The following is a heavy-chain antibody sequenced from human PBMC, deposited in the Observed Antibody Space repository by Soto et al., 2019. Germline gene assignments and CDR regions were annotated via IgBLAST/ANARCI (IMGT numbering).Heavy chain of an antibody. J-gene: IGHJ4*02. Sequence: SETLSLTCAVYGGSFSGYYWSWIRQPPGKGLEWIGEINHSGSTNYNPSLKSRVTISVDTSKNQFSLKLSSVTAADTAVYYCARARPRTRNSYFDYWGQGTLVTVSS. CDR3: ARARPRTRNSYFDY. CDR1: GGSFSGYY. CDR2: INHSGST. V-gene: IGHV4-34*01. D-gene: IGHD6-6*01.